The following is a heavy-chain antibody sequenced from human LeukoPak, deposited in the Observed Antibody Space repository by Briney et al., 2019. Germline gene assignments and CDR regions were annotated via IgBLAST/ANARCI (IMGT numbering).Heavy chain of an antibody. V-gene: IGHV3-30*04. CDR3: ARTSYYYDSSGYYPRYYYYGMDV. J-gene: IGHJ6*02. D-gene: IGHD3-22*01. CDR2: ISYHGSNK. Sequence: GGSLRLSCAASGFTFNKYNMHWVRQAPGKGLEWVAVISYHGSNKYYADSVKGRFTISRDNSKNTLYLQMNSLRAEDTAVYYCARTSYYYDSSGYYPRYYYYGMDVWGQGTTVTVSS. CDR1: GFTFNKYN.